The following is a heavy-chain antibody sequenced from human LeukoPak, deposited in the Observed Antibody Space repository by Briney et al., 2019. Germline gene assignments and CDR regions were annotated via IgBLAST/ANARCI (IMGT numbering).Heavy chain of an antibody. CDR3: ARALSGTDFDY. D-gene: IGHD6-19*01. CDR2: IKQDGSEK. CDR1: GFTFSSYW. Sequence: GGSLRPSCAASGFTFSSYWMSWVRQAPGKGLEWVANIKQDGSEKYYVDSVKGRFTISRDNAKNSLYLQMNSLRAEDTAVYYCARALSGTDFDYWGQGTLVTVSP. V-gene: IGHV3-7*01. J-gene: IGHJ4*02.